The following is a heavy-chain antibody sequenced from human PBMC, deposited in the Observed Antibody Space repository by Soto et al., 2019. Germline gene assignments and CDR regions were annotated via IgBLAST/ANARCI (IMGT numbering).Heavy chain of an antibody. J-gene: IGHJ5*02. CDR1: GASMNSYH. V-gene: IGHV4-4*08. CDR3: ARQVYGDYLGGNWFDP. D-gene: IGHD4-17*01. CDR2: IHSSGST. Sequence: SETLSLTCTVSGASMNSYHWSWIRQPAGKGLEWIGHIHSSGSTNYNPSLKSRVTLFADTSRNQFSLKMKSVTVADTALYFCARQVYGDYLGGNWFDPWGQGALVTVSS.